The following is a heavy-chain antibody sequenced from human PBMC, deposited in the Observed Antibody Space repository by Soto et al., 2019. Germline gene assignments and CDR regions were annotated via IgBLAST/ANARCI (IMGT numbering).Heavy chain of an antibody. CDR3: ARDPYCSNGVCPY. CDR1: GFTFSDYY. Sequence: GGSPRLSCAASGFTFSDYYMSWIRQAPGKGLEWVSYISSSGSTIYYADSVKGRFTISRDNAKNSLYLQMNSLRAEDTAVYYCARDPYCSNGVCPYWGQGTLVTVSS. V-gene: IGHV3-11*04. D-gene: IGHD2-8*01. CDR2: ISSSGSTI. J-gene: IGHJ4*02.